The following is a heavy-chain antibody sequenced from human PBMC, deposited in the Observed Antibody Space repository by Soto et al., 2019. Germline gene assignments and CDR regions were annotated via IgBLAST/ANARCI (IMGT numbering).Heavy chain of an antibody. CDR1: GGSISSGGYY. J-gene: IGHJ5*02. CDR3: ASSDYEDCCWFDP. Sequence: SETLSLTCTVSGGSISSGGYYWSWIRQHPGKGLEWIGYIYYSGSTYYNPSLKSRVTISVDTSKNQFSLKLSSVTAADTAVYYCASSDYEDCCWFDPWGQGTLVTVSS. CDR2: IYYSGST. D-gene: IGHD5-12*01. V-gene: IGHV4-31*03.